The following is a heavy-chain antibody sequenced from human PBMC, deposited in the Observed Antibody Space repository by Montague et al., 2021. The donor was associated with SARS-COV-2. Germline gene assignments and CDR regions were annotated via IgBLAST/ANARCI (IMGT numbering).Heavy chain of an antibody. Sequence: TLSLTCTVSGGSISSGGYYWSWIRQHPGKGLEWIGYIYYSGSTYYNPSLKSRVTISVDTSKNQFSLKLSSVTAADTAVYYCARGSTIFGVVIRPFDYWGQGTLVTVSS. CDR3: ARGSTIFGVVIRPFDY. V-gene: IGHV4-31*03. CDR1: GGSISSGGYY. J-gene: IGHJ4*02. D-gene: IGHD3-3*01. CDR2: IYYSGST.